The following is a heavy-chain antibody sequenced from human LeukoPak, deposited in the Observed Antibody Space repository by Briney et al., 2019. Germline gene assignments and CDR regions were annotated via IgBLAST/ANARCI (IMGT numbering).Heavy chain of an antibody. J-gene: IGHJ5*02. CDR1: GGSISSGGYY. CDR3: ARRSYSSSFWFDP. Sequence: SETLSLTCIVSGGSISSGGYYWSWIRQHPGKGLEWIGYIYYSGSTYYNPSLKSRVTISVDTSKNQFSLKLSSVTAADTAVYYCARRSYSSSFWFDPWGQGTLVTVSS. D-gene: IGHD6-6*01. V-gene: IGHV4-31*03. CDR2: IYYSGST.